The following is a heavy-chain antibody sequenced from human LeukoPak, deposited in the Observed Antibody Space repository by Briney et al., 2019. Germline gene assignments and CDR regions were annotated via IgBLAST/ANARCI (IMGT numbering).Heavy chain of an antibody. V-gene: IGHV4-61*02. D-gene: IGHD3-10*01. Sequence: PSQTLSLTCTVSGGSISSGSYYWSWIQQPAGKGLEWIGRIYTSGSTNYNPSLKSRVTISVDTSKNQFSLKLSSVTAADTAVYYCARDNRGVNAFDIWGQGTMVTVSS. CDR3: ARDNRGVNAFDI. CDR1: GGSISSGSYY. J-gene: IGHJ3*02. CDR2: IYTSGST.